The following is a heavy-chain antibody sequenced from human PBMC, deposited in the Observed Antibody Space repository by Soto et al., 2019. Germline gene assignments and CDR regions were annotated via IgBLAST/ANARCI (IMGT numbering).Heavy chain of an antibody. Sequence: SETLSLTCTVSGDSISTFYWGWLRQSPGKELEWIGYVYYTGSTNYNPSLKSRVTISVDRSKNQFSLKLTSANAADTAVYYCARGRTVRNYADDSSDYFYFFDYWGQGTQVTVSS. CDR3: ARGRTVRNYADDSSDYFYFFDY. D-gene: IGHD3-22*01. V-gene: IGHV4-59*01. CDR2: VYYTGST. CDR1: GDSISTFY. J-gene: IGHJ4*02.